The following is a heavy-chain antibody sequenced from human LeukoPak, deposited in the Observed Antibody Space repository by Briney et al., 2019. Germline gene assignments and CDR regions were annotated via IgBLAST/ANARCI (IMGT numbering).Heavy chain of an antibody. J-gene: IGHJ4*02. D-gene: IGHD1-26*01. CDR3: ARPRLGGSYYELGH. CDR1: GYIFTSYW. V-gene: IGHV5-51*01. CDR2: IYPADSDT. Sequence: GESLKISCRGSGYIFTSYWVAWVRQMPGKGLEWMGIIYPADSDTRYSPSFQGQVTISADKSINTAYLQWSSLKASDTAIYYCARPRLGGSYYELGHWGQGTLVTASS.